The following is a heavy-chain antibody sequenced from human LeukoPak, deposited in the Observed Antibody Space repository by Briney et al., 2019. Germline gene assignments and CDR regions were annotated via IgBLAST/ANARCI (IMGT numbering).Heavy chain of an antibody. CDR2: IYYSGST. J-gene: IGHJ4*02. Sequence: SETLSLTCTVSGCSMSYYYWSWIRQLPGKGLEWIGYIYYSGSTDYNPSLKSRVTISIDTSKNQFSLKLSSVPAADTAVYYCARAGGVVGATTWNYWGQGTLVTVSS. D-gene: IGHD1-26*01. CDR3: ARAGGVVGATTWNY. V-gene: IGHV4-59*01. CDR1: GCSMSYYY.